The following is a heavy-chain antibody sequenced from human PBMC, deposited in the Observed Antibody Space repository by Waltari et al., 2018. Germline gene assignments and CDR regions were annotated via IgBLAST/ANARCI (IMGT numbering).Heavy chain of an antibody. CDR1: GFSSYTYA. V-gene: IGHV3-23*04. D-gene: IGHD3-10*01. CDR3: AKADNKWELLWFDS. J-gene: IGHJ5*02. CDR2: INPGRANA. Sequence: EVPLAQSGGGLVPPGGSLRISCQASGFSSYTYARTWVRQAPGMGLAWVSTINPGRANAYYADSVRGRFTISRDNSKNTLYLQLNNLRAEDTATYYCAKADNKWELLWFDSWGQGNLVIVSS.